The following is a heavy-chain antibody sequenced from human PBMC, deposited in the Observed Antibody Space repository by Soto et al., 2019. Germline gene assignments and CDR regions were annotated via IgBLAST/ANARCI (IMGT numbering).Heavy chain of an antibody. CDR1: GFTFGDYA. Sequence: GGSLRLSCTASGFTFGDYAMSWFRQAPGKGLEWVGFIRSKAYGGTTEYAASVKGRFTISRDDSKSIAYLQMNSLKTEDTAVYYCTRSITMIVVVHFDYWGQGTLVTVSS. CDR2: IRSKAYGGTT. D-gene: IGHD3-22*01. CDR3: TRSITMIVVVHFDY. J-gene: IGHJ4*02. V-gene: IGHV3-49*03.